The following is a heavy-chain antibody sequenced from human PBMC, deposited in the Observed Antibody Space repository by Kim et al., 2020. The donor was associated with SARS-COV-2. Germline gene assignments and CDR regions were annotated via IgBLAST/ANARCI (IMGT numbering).Heavy chain of an antibody. D-gene: IGHD2-2*01. Sequence: GGSLRLSCAASGFTFSNAWMSWVRQAPGKGLEWVGRIKSKTDGGTTDFAAPVKGRFTISRDDSKNTLYLQMNSLKTEDTAVYYCTTNPLKYCSSTSCYHYWGQGTLVTVSS. J-gene: IGHJ4*02. CDR3: TTNPLKYCSSTSCYHY. CDR1: GFTFSNAW. V-gene: IGHV3-15*01. CDR2: IKSKTDGGTT.